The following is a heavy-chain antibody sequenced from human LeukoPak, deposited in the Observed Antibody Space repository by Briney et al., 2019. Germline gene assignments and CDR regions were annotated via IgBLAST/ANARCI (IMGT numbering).Heavy chain of an antibody. CDR3: VKDGLAFCGGDCYSYFDY. CDR1: GFIFSSYG. Sequence: GGSLRLSCAASGFIFSSYGMHWVRQAPGKGLEYVSTIISNGGSTYYADSVKGRFTISRDNSKNTVSLQMSSLRAEDTALYYCVKDGLAFCGGDCYSYFDYWGQGTLVTVSS. D-gene: IGHD2-21*02. CDR2: IISNGGST. J-gene: IGHJ4*02. V-gene: IGHV3-64D*06.